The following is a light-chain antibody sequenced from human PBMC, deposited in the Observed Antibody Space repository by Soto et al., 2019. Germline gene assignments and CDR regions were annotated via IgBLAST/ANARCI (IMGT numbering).Light chain of an antibody. Sequence: QSVLTQPPSASGSPGQSVTISCAGTSSDVGGYNYVHWYQQLPGTAPKLLIYGNSNRPSGVPDRFSGSKSGTSASLAITGLQAEDEADYYCQSYDNSLSVYVFGTGTKVTVL. J-gene: IGLJ1*01. CDR3: QSYDNSLSVYV. CDR2: GNS. V-gene: IGLV1-40*01. CDR1: SSDVGGYNY.